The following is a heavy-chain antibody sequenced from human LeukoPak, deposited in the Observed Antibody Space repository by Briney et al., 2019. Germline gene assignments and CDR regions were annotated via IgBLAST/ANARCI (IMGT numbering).Heavy chain of an antibody. J-gene: IGHJ4*02. CDR2: LNNDGTIT. D-gene: IGHD5-18*01. Sequence: GGSLRLSCAASRFTFTSYWMNWVRQAPGKGLMWVARLNNDGTITSYAESVKGRFTISRDNAKNSLYLQMNSLRAEDTAVYYCARDRWGYSYGGDWGQGTLVTVSS. CDR3: ARDRWGYSYGGD. V-gene: IGHV3-74*01. CDR1: RFTFTSYW.